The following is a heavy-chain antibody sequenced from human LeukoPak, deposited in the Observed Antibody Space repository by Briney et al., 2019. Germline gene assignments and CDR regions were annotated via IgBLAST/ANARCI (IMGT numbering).Heavy chain of an antibody. D-gene: IGHD2-2*01. CDR3: ARATMQYQPTP. V-gene: IGHV1-8*02. CDR2: MNPNSGNT. CDR1: GYTFTGYY. J-gene: IGHJ5*02. Sequence: ASVKVSCKASGYTFTGYYMHWVRQATGQGLEWMGWMNPNSGNTGYAQKFQGRVTMTRNTSISTAYMELSSLRSEDTAVYYCARATMQYQPTPWGQGTLVTVSS.